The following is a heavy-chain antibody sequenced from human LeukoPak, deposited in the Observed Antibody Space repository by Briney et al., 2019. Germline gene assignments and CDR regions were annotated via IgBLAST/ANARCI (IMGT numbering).Heavy chain of an antibody. J-gene: IGHJ3*01. CDR3: ARHRLEMASTHDAFDL. Sequence: SETLSLTCTVSGGPISGYYWSLIRQPAGKGLEWIGRILTSGSINYNPSLKSRVTMSVDTSKSQFSLKLTSVTAADTAVYFCARHRLEMASTHDAFDLWGQGTMVTVSS. V-gene: IGHV4-4*07. CDR2: ILTSGSI. CDR1: GGPISGYY. D-gene: IGHD5-24*01.